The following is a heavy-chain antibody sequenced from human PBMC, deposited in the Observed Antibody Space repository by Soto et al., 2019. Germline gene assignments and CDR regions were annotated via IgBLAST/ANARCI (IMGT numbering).Heavy chain of an antibody. CDR2: IYYSGST. Sequence: SETLSLTCTVSGGYISSYYWTWIRQPPGKGLEWIGYIYYSGSTNYNPSLKSRVTMSIDTSKNQFSLKLSSVTAADTAVYYCARAFGSTMPSLFRGQGTLVTVSS. CDR1: GGYISSYY. J-gene: IGHJ4*02. V-gene: IGHV4-59*01. D-gene: IGHD2-21*01. CDR3: ARAFGSTMPSLF.